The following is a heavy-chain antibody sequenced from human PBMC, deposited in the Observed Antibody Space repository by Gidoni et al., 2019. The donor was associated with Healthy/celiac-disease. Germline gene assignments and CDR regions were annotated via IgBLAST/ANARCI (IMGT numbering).Heavy chain of an antibody. V-gene: IGHV3-9*01. D-gene: IGHD6-19*01. CDR1: GFTFDDYA. CDR2: ISWNSGSI. Sequence: EVQLVESGGGLVQPGRSLRLSCAASGFTFDDYAMHWVRQAPGKGLEWVSGISWNSGSIGYADSVKGRFTISRDNAKNSLYLQMNSLRAEDTALYYCAKDMGSSGLSASYDYWGQGTLVTVSS. CDR3: AKDMGSSGLSASYDY. J-gene: IGHJ4*02.